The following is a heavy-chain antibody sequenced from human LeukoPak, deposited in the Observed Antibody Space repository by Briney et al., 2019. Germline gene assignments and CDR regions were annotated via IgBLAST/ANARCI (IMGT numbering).Heavy chain of an antibody. CDR1: GFTVSSNY. J-gene: IGHJ5*02. Sequence: GGSLRLSCAVSGFTVSSNYMSWVRQAPGKGLEWVSVIYSGGSTYYADSVKGRFTISRDNSKNTLYLQMNSLRAEDTAVYYCAVSFYGDYDNWFDPWGQGTLVTVSS. CDR3: AVSFYGDYDNWFDP. CDR2: IYSGGST. V-gene: IGHV3-66*01. D-gene: IGHD4-17*01.